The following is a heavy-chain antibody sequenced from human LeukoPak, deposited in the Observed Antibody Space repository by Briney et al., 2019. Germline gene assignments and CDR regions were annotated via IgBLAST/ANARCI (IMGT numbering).Heavy chain of an antibody. CDR1: GYTFTSYG. J-gene: IGHJ4*02. CDR3: ASWAVAGPFDY. V-gene: IGHV1-18*01. D-gene: IGHD6-19*01. CDR2: ISAYNGNT. Sequence: ASVKVSCKASGYTFTSYGISWVRQAPGQGLEWMGWISAYNGNTNYAQKLQGRVTMTTDTSTSTAYMELRSLRSEDTAVYYCASWAVAGPFDYWGQGTLVTVSS.